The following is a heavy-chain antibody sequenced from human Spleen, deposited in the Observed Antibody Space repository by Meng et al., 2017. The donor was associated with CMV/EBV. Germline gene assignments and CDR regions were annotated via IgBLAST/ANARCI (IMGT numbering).Heavy chain of an antibody. D-gene: IGHD2-15*01. J-gene: IGHJ3*01. CDR3: AKALGVTHAFDV. CDR1: GFTFSGSV. CDR2: IWYDGGNK. V-gene: IGHV3-33*06. Sequence: GESLKISCVASGFTFSGSVMHWVRQAPGKGLEWVAIIWYDGGNKYYGDSVKGRFTISRDNSKNTLYLQMNSLRAEDTAIYYCAKALGVTHAFDVWGQGTMVTV.